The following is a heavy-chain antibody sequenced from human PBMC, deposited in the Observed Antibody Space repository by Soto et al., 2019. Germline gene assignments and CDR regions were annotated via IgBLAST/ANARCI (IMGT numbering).Heavy chain of an antibody. J-gene: IGHJ6*02. CDR1: GGSVSGHS. D-gene: IGHD1-1*01. V-gene: IGHV1-69*13. Sequence: SVKGSCKSPGGSVSGHSINLVRQAPGQGLEWMGGIIPIFGPANFAKKFQGRVTITADESTTTAYMELSSLTSEDTAVYYCATGSFTSTGGRIGYHYNAMDVWGQGTTVTVSS. CDR3: ATGSFTSTGGRIGYHYNAMDV. CDR2: IIPIFGPA.